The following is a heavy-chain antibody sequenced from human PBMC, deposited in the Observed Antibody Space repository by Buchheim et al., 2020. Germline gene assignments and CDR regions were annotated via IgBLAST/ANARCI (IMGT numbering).Heavy chain of an antibody. CDR1: GFTFSSYG. D-gene: IGHD3-16*01. Sequence: QVQLVESGGGVVQPGRSLRLSCAASGFTFSSYGMHWVRQAPGKGLEWVAVIWYDGSNKYYADSVKGRFTISIDNSKNTLYLQMNSLRAEDTAVYYCARDWDYYYGMDVWGQGTT. J-gene: IGHJ6*02. CDR2: IWYDGSNK. V-gene: IGHV3-33*01. CDR3: ARDWDYYYGMDV.